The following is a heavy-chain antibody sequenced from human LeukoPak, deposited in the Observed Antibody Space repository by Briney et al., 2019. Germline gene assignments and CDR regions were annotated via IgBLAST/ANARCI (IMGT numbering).Heavy chain of an antibody. D-gene: IGHD3-10*01. CDR3: ARLYYYGFY. V-gene: IGHV3-48*04. Sequence: GGSLRLSCAASGFTFSSNSMTWVRLAPGKGLEWLSYISSSSSTIYYADSVKGRFTISRDNAKNSLYLQMNSLRAEDTAVYYCARLYYYGFYCGQGTLVTVSS. CDR2: ISSSSSTI. CDR1: GFTFSSNS. J-gene: IGHJ4*02.